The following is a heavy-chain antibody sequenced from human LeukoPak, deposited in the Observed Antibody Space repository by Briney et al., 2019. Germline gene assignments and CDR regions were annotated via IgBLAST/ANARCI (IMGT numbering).Heavy chain of an antibody. Sequence: GGPLRLSCAASGFTVNSHYMSWAPQAPGKALEWVSIIYDGGTTSYEDSVKGRFTISRDNFNNILSLQMSTLRAEDTAVYYCATVAGGTYHFDIWGQGALVTVSS. J-gene: IGHJ4*02. CDR1: GFTVNSHY. D-gene: IGHD1-26*01. V-gene: IGHV3-53*01. CDR2: IYDGGTT. CDR3: ATVAGGTYHFDI.